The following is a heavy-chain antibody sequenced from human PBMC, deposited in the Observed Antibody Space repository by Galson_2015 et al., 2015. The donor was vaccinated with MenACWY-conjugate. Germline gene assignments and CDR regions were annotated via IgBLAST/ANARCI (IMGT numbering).Heavy chain of an antibody. CDR3: TRAPGVADDRYFDY. J-gene: IGHJ4*02. D-gene: IGHD6-19*01. CDR1: GVSIRTNNW. CDR2: IYHRGST. V-gene: IGHV4-4*02. Sequence: TLSLTCAVSGVSIRTNNWWTWVRQSPGKGLEWIGEIYHRGSTNFHPSLKTRVTISVDKSNNQFSLRLNSVTAADTAVYYCTRAPGVADDRYFDYWGQGTPVTVSS.